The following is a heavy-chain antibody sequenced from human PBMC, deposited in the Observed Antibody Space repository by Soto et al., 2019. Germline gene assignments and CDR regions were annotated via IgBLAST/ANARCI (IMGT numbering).Heavy chain of an antibody. CDR3: AKDRGRPDAFNI. CDR2: IDNGGTNT. Sequence: PGGSLRLSCAGSGYNFGGFWMHWVRQAPGKGLVWVSRIDNGGTNTAYADAVKGRFTISRDNAKNTLYLQMNSLRAEDTAVYYCAKDRGRPDAFNIWGQVTMVTVSS. J-gene: IGHJ3*02. D-gene: IGHD3-10*01. V-gene: IGHV3-74*01. CDR1: GYNFGGFW.